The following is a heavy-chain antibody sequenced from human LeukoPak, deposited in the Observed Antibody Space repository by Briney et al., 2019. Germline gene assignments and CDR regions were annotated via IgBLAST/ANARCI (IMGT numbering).Heavy chain of an antibody. CDR3: ARLKYQLPAYFDY. CDR1: GGSFSGYY. Sequence: SETLSLTCAVYGGSFSGYYCSWIRQPPGKGLEWIGEINHSGSTNYNPSLKSRVTISVDTSKSQFSLKLSSVTAADTAVYYCARLKYQLPAYFDYWGQGTLVTVSS. V-gene: IGHV4-34*01. CDR2: INHSGST. D-gene: IGHD2-2*01. J-gene: IGHJ4*02.